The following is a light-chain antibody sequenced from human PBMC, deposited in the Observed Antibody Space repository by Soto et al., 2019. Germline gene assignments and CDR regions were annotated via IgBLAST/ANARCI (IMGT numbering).Light chain of an antibody. V-gene: IGKV3-20*01. CDR1: QSVSSSY. J-gene: IGKJ1*01. CDR2: GAS. CDR3: PKYGRYPWT. Sequence: EIVLTQSPGTLSLSPGERATLSCRASQSVSSSYLGWYQQKPGQAPRLLIYGASSRATGIPDRFSGSGSGTDLTLTIRRLAPEDFAVCYSPKYGRYPWTFGQGPKL.